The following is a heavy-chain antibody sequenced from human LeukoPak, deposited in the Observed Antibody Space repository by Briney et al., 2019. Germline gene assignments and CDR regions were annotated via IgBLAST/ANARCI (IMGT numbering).Heavy chain of an antibody. CDR1: GGSISSSSYY. Sequence: SETLSLTCTVSGGSISSSSYYWGWIRQPPGKGLEWIGSIYYSGSTYYNPSLKSRVTISVDTSKNQFSLKLSSVTAADTAVYYCASHRGYYGGDAYWGQGTLVTVSS. D-gene: IGHD4-23*01. J-gene: IGHJ4*02. V-gene: IGHV4-39*07. CDR2: IYYSGST. CDR3: ASHRGYYGGDAY.